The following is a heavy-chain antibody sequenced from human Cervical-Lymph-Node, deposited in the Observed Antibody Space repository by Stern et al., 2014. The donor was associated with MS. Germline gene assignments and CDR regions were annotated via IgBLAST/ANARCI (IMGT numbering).Heavy chain of an antibody. CDR3: ATAGDATYFFDL. V-gene: IGHV1-69*01. Sequence: VQLVESGAEVKRPGSSVKVSCRASGGTVSSYAINWVRQAPGHGLEWMGGIIPIFGTRNYAKKFQGRVTIFADESTNTAYMELSRLKSEDTALYYCATAGDATYFFDLWGQGTLVTVSS. CDR2: IIPIFGTR. J-gene: IGHJ4*02. CDR1: GGTVSSYA. D-gene: IGHD5-24*01.